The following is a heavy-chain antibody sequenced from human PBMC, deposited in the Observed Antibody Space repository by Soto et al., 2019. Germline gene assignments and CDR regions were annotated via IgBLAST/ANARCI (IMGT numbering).Heavy chain of an antibody. J-gene: IGHJ4*02. CDR1: GGSVSSGSYY. Sequence: ASETLSLTCTVSGGSVSSGSYYWSWIRQPPGKGLEWIGYIYYSGSTNYNPSLKSRVTISVDTSKNQSSLKLSSVTAADTAVYYCARVWSGYHGGFDYWGQGTLVTVSS. D-gene: IGHD3-3*01. CDR2: IYYSGST. V-gene: IGHV4-61*01. CDR3: ARVWSGYHGGFDY.